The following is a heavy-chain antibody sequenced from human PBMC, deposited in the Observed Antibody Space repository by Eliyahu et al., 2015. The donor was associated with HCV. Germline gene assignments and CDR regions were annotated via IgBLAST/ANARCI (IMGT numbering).Heavy chain of an antibody. CDR2: IHYSGST. Sequence: QVQLQESGPGLVKPSETLSXTCTXSGGSXTTYYWXWIRXPPGKGLEWXGYIHYSGSTNYNPSLKSRVTISVDTSKNQFSLNLTSVTAADTAVYYCASGGGGIAVAGTGGWFDPWGQGTLVTVSS. V-gene: IGHV4-59*01. J-gene: IGHJ5*02. D-gene: IGHD6-19*01. CDR3: ASGGGGIAVAGTGGWFDP. CDR1: GGSXTTYY.